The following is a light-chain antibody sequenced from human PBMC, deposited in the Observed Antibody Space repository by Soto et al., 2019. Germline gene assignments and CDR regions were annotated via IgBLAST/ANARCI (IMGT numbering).Light chain of an antibody. CDR1: QTISSW. V-gene: IGKV1-5*01. J-gene: IGKJ2*03. Sequence: DIQMTQSPSTLSGSVGDRVTITFRASQTISSWLSWYQQKPGKAPKLLIYDASTLQGGVPSRFSGTGSGTEFTLTISILQPEDFATYYCQQYNAYYSFGQGTKVDIK. CDR2: DAS. CDR3: QQYNAYYS.